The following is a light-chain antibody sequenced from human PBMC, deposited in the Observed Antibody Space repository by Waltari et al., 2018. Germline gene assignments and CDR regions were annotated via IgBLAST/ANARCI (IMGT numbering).Light chain of an antibody. Sequence: LLTQPRSVSESLGKTVTIPCTRSSGFIFSNYAQWDKQRPGTSLTTVIYDDNQRPSGLPDRFSGSIQSPSNSTSLTSSGLWTEDEADYYWQSYDSDTHVFGGGTKLTVV. J-gene: IGLJ2*01. CDR1: SGFIFSNY. CDR2: DDN. CDR3: QSYDSDTHV. V-gene: IGLV6-57*01.